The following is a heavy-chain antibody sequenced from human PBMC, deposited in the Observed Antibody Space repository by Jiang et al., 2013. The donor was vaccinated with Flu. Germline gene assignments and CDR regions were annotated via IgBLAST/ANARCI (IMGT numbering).Heavy chain of an antibody. J-gene: IGHJ4*02. D-gene: IGHD3-3*01. CDR2: IIPIFGTA. V-gene: IGHV1-69*01. CDR1: FSSYA. CDR3: ARSSLEWLSQMPYYFDY. Sequence: FSSYAISWVRQAPGQGLEWMGGIIPIFGTANYAQKFQGRVTITADESTSTAYMELSSLRSEDTAVYYCARSSLEWLSQMPYYFDYWGQGTLVTVSS.